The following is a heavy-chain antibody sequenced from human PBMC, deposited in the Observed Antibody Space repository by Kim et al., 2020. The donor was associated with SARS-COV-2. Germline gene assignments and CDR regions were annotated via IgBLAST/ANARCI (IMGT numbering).Heavy chain of an antibody. Sequence: SPYYHPSLKSRVTISVDTSKNQFSLKLSSVTAADTAVYYCARPIEGALDYWGQGTLVTVSS. V-gene: IGHV4-39*01. J-gene: IGHJ4*02. D-gene: IGHD3-22*01. CDR2: SP. CDR3: ARPIEGALDY.